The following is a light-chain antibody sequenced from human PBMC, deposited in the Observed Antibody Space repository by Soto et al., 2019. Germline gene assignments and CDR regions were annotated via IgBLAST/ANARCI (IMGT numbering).Light chain of an antibody. Sequence: EIVLTQSPATLSLSPGERATLSCRASQSVSSYLAWYQQKPGQAPRLLIYDASNRASGIPARFSGSGSETDLTLTISSLEPEDFAVYYCQLRNIGLTFGPGTKVDLK. CDR1: QSVSSY. V-gene: IGKV3-11*01. J-gene: IGKJ3*01. CDR3: QLRNIGLT. CDR2: DAS.